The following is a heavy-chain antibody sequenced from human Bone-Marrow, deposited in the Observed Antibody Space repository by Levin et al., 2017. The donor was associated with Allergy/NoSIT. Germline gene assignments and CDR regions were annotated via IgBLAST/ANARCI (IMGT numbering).Heavy chain of an antibody. J-gene: IGHJ4*02. V-gene: IGHV3-9*01. CDR1: GFTFDDYA. CDR3: AKMDTDYGFDS. CDR2: VSWNSDRT. D-gene: IGHD4-17*01. Sequence: SLKISCAASGFTFDDYAMHWVRQVPGKGLEWVSSVSWNSDRTVYADSVKGRFTISRDNAKNSLFLQMNSLKPQDTAFYYCAKMDTDYGFDSWGQGTLVTVSS.